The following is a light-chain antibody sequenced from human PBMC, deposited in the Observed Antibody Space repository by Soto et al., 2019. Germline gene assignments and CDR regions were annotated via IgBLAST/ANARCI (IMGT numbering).Light chain of an antibody. CDR2: SNN. CDR1: SSNIGSNT. V-gene: IGLV1-44*01. Sequence: QSVLTQPPSASGTPGQRVTISCSGSSSNIGSNTVSWYQQLPGTAPKLLIYSNNERPSGVPDRFSGSKSGTSASLAISGLQSEDEADYYCAAWDDSLNGVVFSGGTQLTVL. J-gene: IGLJ2*01. CDR3: AAWDDSLNGVV.